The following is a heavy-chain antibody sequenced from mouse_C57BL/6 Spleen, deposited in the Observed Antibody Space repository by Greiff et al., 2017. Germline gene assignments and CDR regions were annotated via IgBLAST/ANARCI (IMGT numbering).Heavy chain of an antibody. CDR1: GYTFTSYG. CDR2: IYPRSGNT. V-gene: IGHV1-81*01. J-gene: IGHJ1*03. CDR3: ARGRNYYGSSPEYFDG. Sequence: VQLQQSGAELARPGASVKLSCKASGYTFTSYGISWVKQRTGQGLEWIGEIYPRSGNTYYNEKFKGKATLTADKSSSTAYMELRSLTSEDSAVYFCARGRNYYGSSPEYFDGWGKGTTATVSS. D-gene: IGHD1-1*01.